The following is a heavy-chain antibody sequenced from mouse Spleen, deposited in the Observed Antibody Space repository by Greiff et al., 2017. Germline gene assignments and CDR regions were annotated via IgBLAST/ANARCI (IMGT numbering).Heavy chain of an antibody. CDR2: IDPSDSYT. V-gene: IGHV1-69*01. Sequence: VQLQQPGAELVMPGASVKLSCKASGYTFTSYWMHWVKQRPGQGLEWIGEIDPSDSYTNYNQKFKGKATLTVDKSSSTAYMQLSSLTSEDSAVYYCARFYYGNYEYFDVWGTGTTVTVSS. CDR1: GYTFTSYW. CDR3: ARFYYGNYEYFDV. J-gene: IGHJ1*03. D-gene: IGHD2-1*01.